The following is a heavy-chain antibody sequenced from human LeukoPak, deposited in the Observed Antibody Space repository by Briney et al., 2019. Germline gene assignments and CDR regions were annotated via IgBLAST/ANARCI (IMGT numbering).Heavy chain of an antibody. D-gene: IGHD3-22*01. Sequence: GRSLRLSCAASGFTFSSYGMHWVRQAPGKGLEWVAVIWYDGSNKYYADSVKGRFTISRDNSKNTLYLQMNSLRAEDTAVYYCAKGSSGYYLSDWFDPWGQGTLVTVSS. CDR2: IWYDGSNK. J-gene: IGHJ5*02. V-gene: IGHV3-33*06. CDR3: AKGSSGYYLSDWFDP. CDR1: GFTFSSYG.